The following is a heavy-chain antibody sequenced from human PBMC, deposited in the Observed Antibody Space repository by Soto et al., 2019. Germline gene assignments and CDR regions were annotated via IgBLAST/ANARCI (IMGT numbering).Heavy chain of an antibody. Sequence: SGPTLVNPTHPLTLTCTFSGFSLSTSGMRVSWIRQPPGKALEWLARIDWDDEKFYNTSLKTSLTISNDSSKNQVVLTMTNMGPVDTATYYCSRMFHCSGGTCPFDYWGRGALVTVSS. CDR1: GFSLSTSGMR. V-gene: IGHV2-70*04. J-gene: IGHJ4*02. CDR2: IDWDDEK. D-gene: IGHD2-15*01. CDR3: SRMFHCSGGTCPFDY.